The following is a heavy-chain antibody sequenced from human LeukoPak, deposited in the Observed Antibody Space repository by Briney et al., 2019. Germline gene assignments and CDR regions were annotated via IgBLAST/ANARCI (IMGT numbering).Heavy chain of an antibody. D-gene: IGHD3-9*01. CDR3: ARSVNYDILTGYFNWFDP. CDR1: GGTFSSYA. V-gene: IGHV1-69*13. Sequence: ASVKVSCKASGGTFSSYAISWVRQAPGQGLEWMGGIIPIFGTANYAQKFQGRVTITADESTSTAYMELSSLRSEDTAVYYCARSVNYDILTGYFNWFDPWGQGTLVTVSS. CDR2: IIPIFGTA. J-gene: IGHJ5*02.